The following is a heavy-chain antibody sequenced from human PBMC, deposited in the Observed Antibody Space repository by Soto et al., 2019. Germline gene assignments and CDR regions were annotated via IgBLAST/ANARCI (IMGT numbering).Heavy chain of an antibody. J-gene: IGHJ6*02. CDR3: AREPGGTTWVVAADYYYYYGMDV. CDR2: INPSGGST. CDR1: GYTFTSYY. D-gene: IGHD2-15*01. V-gene: IGHV1-46*01. Sequence: ASVKVSCKASGYTFTSYYMHWVRQAPGQGLEWMGIINPSGGSTSYAQKFQGRVTMTRDTSTSTVYMELSSLRSEDTAVYYCAREPGGTTWVVAADYYYYYGMDVWGQGTTVTVSS.